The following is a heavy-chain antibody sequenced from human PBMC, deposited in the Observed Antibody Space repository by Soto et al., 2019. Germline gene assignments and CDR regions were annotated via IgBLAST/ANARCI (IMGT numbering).Heavy chain of an antibody. CDR2: ISRGVTTI. CDR1: GFTFSTYE. J-gene: IGHJ4*02. V-gene: IGHV3-48*03. CDR3: AIVSSGDYGYYFDY. D-gene: IGHD4-17*01. Sequence: EVQLVESGGGLVQPGGSLRLSCAASGFTFSTYEMHWVRQAPGKGLEWISYISRGVTTIYYADSVTGRFTISRDSAQNSLYLQMNSLRAEDTAFYYCAIVSSGDYGYYFDYWGQGTLVTVSS.